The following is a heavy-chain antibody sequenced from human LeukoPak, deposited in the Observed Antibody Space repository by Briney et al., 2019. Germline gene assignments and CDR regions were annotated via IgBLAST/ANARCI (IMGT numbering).Heavy chain of an antibody. CDR1: GDSISSSNFH. CDR3: VRRVNTYGGWFDR. V-gene: IGHV4-39*01. D-gene: IGHD5-18*01. CDR2: IDYRGRT. Sequence: PSETLSLTCSVSGDSISSSNFHWGWTRPSPGKGLEWIGTIDYRGRTFYNPSLNNRVTISADTSRNQLSPKLSSVTATDTAIYYCVRRVNTYGGWFDRWGQGALVTVSS. J-gene: IGHJ5*02.